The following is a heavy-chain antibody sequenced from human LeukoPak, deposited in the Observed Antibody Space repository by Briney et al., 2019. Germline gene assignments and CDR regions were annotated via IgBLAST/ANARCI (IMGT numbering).Heavy chain of an antibody. CDR2: IYYSGST. CDR1: GGSVSSGSYY. D-gene: IGHD5-18*01. V-gene: IGHV4-61*01. Sequence: SETLSLTCTVSGGSVSSGSYYWSWIRQPPGKGLEWIGYIYYSGSTNYNPSLKSRVTISVDTSKNQFSLKLSSVTAADTAVYYCARTGGYSYGFLDCWGQGTLVTVSS. CDR3: ARTGGYSYGFLDC. J-gene: IGHJ4*02.